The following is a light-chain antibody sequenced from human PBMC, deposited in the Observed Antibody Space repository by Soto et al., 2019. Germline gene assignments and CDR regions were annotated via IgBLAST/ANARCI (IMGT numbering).Light chain of an antibody. CDR3: QQRHMWPIT. CDR2: GAS. CDR1: QSVSSSY. Sequence: DIVITQSPATPSVSPGESSTLSCRASQSVSSSYLAWYQQKPGQAPRLLIYGASNRATGIPDRFSGSGSGTDFTLTISSLEPEDSAVYYCQQRHMWPITFGQGTRLEIK. J-gene: IGKJ5*01. V-gene: IGKV3D-20*02.